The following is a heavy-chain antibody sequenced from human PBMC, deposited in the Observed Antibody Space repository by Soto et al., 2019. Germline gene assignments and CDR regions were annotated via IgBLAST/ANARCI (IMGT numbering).Heavy chain of an antibody. Sequence: PSETLSLTCTFSVGSISGSTYYCGWIRQPPWKGLEWIGTIYFSGSTYYNPSLKSRVTISVDRSKNQFSLNLTSVTAADTAVYYGEKHGSYWGQGTTVSVSS. V-gene: IGHV4-39*01. CDR2: IYFSGST. CDR1: VGSISGSTYY. CDR3: EKHGSY. J-gene: IGHJ4*02.